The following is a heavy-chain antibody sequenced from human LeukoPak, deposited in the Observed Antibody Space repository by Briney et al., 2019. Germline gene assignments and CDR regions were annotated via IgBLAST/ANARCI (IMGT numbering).Heavy chain of an antibody. CDR1: GGSISSGDYY. CDR2: IYYSGST. CDR3: ARTHSGYDLKDDAFDI. D-gene: IGHD5-12*01. J-gene: IGHJ3*02. V-gene: IGHV4-30-4*08. Sequence: SQTLSLTCTVSGGSISSGDYYWSWIRQPPGKGLEWIGYIYYSGSTYYNPSLKSRVTISVDTSKNQFSLKLSSVTAADTAVYYCARTHSGYDLKDDAFDIWGQGTTVTVSS.